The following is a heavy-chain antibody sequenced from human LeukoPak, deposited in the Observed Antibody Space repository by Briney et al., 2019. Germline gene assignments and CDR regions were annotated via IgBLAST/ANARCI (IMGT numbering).Heavy chain of an antibody. J-gene: IGHJ3*02. CDR2: IRFDGSDK. Sequence: GSLRLSRAASGFTFSSYGMHWVRQAPGKGLEWVAFIRFDGSDKNYADSVKGRFTISRDNSKNTLFLQMNSLRGEDTAVYYCAKDPVLVGATPDAFDIWGQGTMVTVSS. V-gene: IGHV3-30*02. CDR1: GFTFSSYG. CDR3: AKDPVLVGATPDAFDI. D-gene: IGHD1-26*01.